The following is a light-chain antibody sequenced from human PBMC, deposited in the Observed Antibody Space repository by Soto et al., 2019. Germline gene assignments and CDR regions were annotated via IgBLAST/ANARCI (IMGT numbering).Light chain of an antibody. J-gene: IGLJ3*02. CDR1: SGHRSYA. V-gene: IGLV4-69*02. Sequence: QLVLTQSPSASASLGASVKLTCTLSSGHRSYAIAWHQQQPEKGPRYLMKVNSDGTHIKGDGIPDRFSGSSSGAERYLTIFSLESEDEADCYCQTWDTGIGVFGGGTKLTVL. CDR3: QTWDTGIGV. CDR2: VNSDGTH.